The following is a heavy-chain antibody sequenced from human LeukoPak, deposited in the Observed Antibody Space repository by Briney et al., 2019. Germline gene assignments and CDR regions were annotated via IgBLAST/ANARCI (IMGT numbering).Heavy chain of an antibody. Sequence: AGGSLRLSCAASGFTLSSYGMHWVRQAPGKGLEWVAFIRYDGSNKYYADSVKGRFTISRDNSKNTLYLQMNSLRAEDTAVYYCARDALISAKTHDAFDIWGQGTMVTVSS. CDR2: IRYDGSNK. D-gene: IGHD6-25*01. CDR3: ARDALISAKTHDAFDI. J-gene: IGHJ3*02. V-gene: IGHV3-30*02. CDR1: GFTLSSYG.